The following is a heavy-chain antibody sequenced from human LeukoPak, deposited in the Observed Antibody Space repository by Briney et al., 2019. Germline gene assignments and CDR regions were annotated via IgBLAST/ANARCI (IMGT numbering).Heavy chain of an antibody. CDR3: AKGSSRMDFWSGYLH. Sequence: GRSLRLSCAASGFTFSSYAMHWVRQAPGKGLEWVAVISYDGSNKYYADSVKGRFTISRDNSKNTLYLQMNSLRAEDTAVYYCAKGSSRMDFWSGYLHWGQGTLVTVSS. J-gene: IGHJ4*02. CDR2: ISYDGSNK. D-gene: IGHD3-3*01. CDR1: GFTFSSYA. V-gene: IGHV3-30-3*01.